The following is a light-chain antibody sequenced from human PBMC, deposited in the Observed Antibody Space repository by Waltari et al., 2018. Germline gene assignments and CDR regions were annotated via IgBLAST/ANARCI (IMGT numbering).Light chain of an antibody. CDR2: SSS. CDR3: QQSYSAPLA. CDR1: QAISTY. Sequence: DTLMTQYPSSLSASVGDRVTITCRASQAISTYVNWYQQTPGMAPKLLIFSSSTLHRGVSSRFSGSGSGTEFTLTISNLQPDDFATYYCQQSYSAPLAFGGGTKLDI. V-gene: IGKV1-39*01. J-gene: IGKJ4*01.